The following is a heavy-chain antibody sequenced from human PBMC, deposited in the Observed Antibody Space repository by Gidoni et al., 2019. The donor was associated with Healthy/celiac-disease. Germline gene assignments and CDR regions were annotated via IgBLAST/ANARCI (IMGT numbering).Heavy chain of an antibody. D-gene: IGHD4-17*01. Sequence: EVQLMESGGGLVKPGGSLRLSCAASGFNFSSYSMNWVRQAPGKGLGWVSPISSGSSYLYYADSVKGRFTISRDNAKSSLYLQMNSLRAEYTAVYYCARVTVTHVYWYFDLWGRGTLVTVSS. CDR3: ARVTVTHVYWYFDL. V-gene: IGHV3-21*02. J-gene: IGHJ2*01. CDR1: GFNFSSYS. CDR2: ISSGSSYL.